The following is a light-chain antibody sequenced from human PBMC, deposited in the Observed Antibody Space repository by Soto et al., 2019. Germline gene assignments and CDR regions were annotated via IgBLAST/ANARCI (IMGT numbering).Light chain of an antibody. CDR1: QSVRTN. CDR3: QQYNIWPLS. J-gene: IGKJ3*01. V-gene: IGKV3-15*01. Sequence: EIVMTRSPATLSVSPGEGATLSCRASQSVRTNLAWYQQKPGQAPRLLIYGASTRATGIPARFGGSGSGTEFTLTISSLQSEDFAVYYCQQYNIWPLSFGPGTKVDIK. CDR2: GAS.